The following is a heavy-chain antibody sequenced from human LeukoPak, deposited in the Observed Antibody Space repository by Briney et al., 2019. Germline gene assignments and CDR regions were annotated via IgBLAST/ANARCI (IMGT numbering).Heavy chain of an antibody. V-gene: IGHV4-59*11. J-gene: IGHJ6*04. D-gene: IGHD5-12*01. CDR2: IYYSGST. Sequence: KSSETLSLTCTVSGGSISGHYWSWIRQPPGKGLEWIGYIYYSGSTNYNPSLKSRVTISIDMSKNEFSLKLSSVTAADTAVYYCARGFPPRVATFKMDVWGKGTTVTVSS. CDR1: GGSISGHY. CDR3: ARGFPPRVATFKMDV.